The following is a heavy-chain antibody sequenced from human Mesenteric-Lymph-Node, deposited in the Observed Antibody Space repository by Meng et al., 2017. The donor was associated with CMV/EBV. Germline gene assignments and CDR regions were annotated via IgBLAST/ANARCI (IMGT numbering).Heavy chain of an antibody. CDR2: ISGSGTIT. D-gene: IGHD3-9*01. Sequence: GESLKISCAASGFTFSSYGMHWVRQAPGKGLEWVSLISGSGTITYFADSVKGRFTISRDNSKNTLYLQMNSLRAEDTAVYFCAKTIEYYDVLAGYSLTYYFDSWGQGTLVTVSS. CDR1: GFTFSSYG. V-gene: IGHV3-23*01. CDR3: AKTIEYYDVLAGYSLTYYFDS. J-gene: IGHJ4*02.